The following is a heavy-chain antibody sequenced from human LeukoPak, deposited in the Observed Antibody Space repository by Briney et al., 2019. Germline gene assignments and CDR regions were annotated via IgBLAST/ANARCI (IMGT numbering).Heavy chain of an antibody. CDR2: ISSSSSYI. Sequence: PGGSLRLSCAASGFTFSSYSMNWVRQAPGKGLEWVSSISSSSSYIYYADSVKGRFTISRDNAKNSLYLQMNSLRAEDTAVYYCARDLPDYDFWSGYWGQGTLVTVSS. V-gene: IGHV3-21*01. CDR3: ARDLPDYDFWSGY. CDR1: GFTFSSYS. D-gene: IGHD3-3*01. J-gene: IGHJ4*02.